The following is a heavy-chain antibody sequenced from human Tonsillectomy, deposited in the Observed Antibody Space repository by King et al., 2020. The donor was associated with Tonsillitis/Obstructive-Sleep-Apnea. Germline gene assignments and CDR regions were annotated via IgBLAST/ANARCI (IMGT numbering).Heavy chain of an antibody. CDR3: ARGGRQLDY. CDR2: ISTSSTFI. V-gene: IGHV3-21*01. D-gene: IGHD6-6*01. J-gene: IGHJ4*02. CDR1: GFIFSNYN. Sequence: VKLVESGGGLVKPGGSRRLSCAASGFIFSNYNMNWVRQAPGKGLEWVASISTSSTFIYYADSVKGRFTISRDNENLFFLQMNSLRVDDTAIYYCARGGRQLDYWGQGALVTVSS.